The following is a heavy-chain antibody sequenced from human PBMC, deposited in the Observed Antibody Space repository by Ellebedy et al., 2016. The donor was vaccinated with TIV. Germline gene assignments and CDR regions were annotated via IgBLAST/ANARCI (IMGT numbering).Heavy chain of an antibody. CDR2: IYYTGST. V-gene: IGHV4-59*01. CDR3: ARVRAAAGMAHFDN. CDR1: GGSIRSYY. Sequence: MPSETLSLTCTVSGGSIRSYYLSWIRQSPGKGLNWIWYIYYTGSTNYNPSLKSRVTISVDTSKNQFSLKQRSVTAADTAVYYCARVRAAAGMAHFDNWGQGTLVTVSS. D-gene: IGHD6-13*01. J-gene: IGHJ4*02.